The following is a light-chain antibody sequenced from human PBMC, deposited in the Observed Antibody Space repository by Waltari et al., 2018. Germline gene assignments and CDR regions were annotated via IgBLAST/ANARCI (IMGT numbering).Light chain of an antibody. CDR3: QQYSDWPLT. J-gene: IGKJ4*01. CDR1: QSVNNK. Sequence: EIVMTQSPATLSVSPGERVTLSCRASQSVNNKLAWYQQKPGQAPRLLIYDASTSATGIPTSFSGSGSGTEFTITISSLQSEDFAVYYCQQYSDWPLTFGGGTKV. CDR2: DAS. V-gene: IGKV3-15*01.